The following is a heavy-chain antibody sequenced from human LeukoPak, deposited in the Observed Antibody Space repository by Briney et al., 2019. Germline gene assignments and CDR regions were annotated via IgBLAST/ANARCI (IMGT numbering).Heavy chain of an antibody. D-gene: IGHD3-22*01. Sequence: GGSLRLSCAAPGFTFSTYGMHWVRQAPGKGLEWVAVLSYDGSNKYYADSVKGRFTISRDNSKNTLYLQMNSLRAEDTAVYYCARSAYYYDSRGYHNFYHYGMDVWGQGTTVTVSS. CDR1: GFTFSTYG. CDR2: LSYDGSNK. J-gene: IGHJ6*02. CDR3: ARSAYYYDSRGYHNFYHYGMDV. V-gene: IGHV3-30*03.